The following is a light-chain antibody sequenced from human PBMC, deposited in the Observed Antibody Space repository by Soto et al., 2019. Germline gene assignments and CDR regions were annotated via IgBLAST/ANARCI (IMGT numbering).Light chain of an antibody. Sequence: QSVLTQPPSASGTPGQRGTLSCSGSSSNIGRNTVNWYQQLPGMAPKLLIYNNDQRPAGVPGRFSGSKSGTSASLAISGLQSEDEADYYYAAWDDSLNGLVFGGGTKLTVL. CDR2: NND. CDR3: AAWDDSLNGLV. V-gene: IGLV1-44*01. J-gene: IGLJ3*02. CDR1: SSNIGRNT.